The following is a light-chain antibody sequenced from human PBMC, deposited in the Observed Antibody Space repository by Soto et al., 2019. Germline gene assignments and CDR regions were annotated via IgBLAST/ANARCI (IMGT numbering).Light chain of an antibody. CDR3: QQYGSSLRT. CDR2: AAS. J-gene: IGKJ1*01. V-gene: IGKV3-20*01. Sequence: DNVLTQSPRTPSFSPRDRAHLSCRASPSVSTSYLAWYQQRPGQAPRLIIYAASSRATGIPDRFSGSGSGTDFTLTISRLEPEDFAVYYCQQYGSSLRTFGQGTKVDIK. CDR1: PSVSTSY.